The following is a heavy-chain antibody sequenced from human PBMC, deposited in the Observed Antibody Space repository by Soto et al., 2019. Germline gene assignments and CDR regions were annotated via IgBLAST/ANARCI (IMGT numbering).Heavy chain of an antibody. D-gene: IGHD3-16*02. CDR2: ISYDGSNK. Sequence: QVQLVESGGGVVQPGRSLRLSCAASGFTFSSYAMHWVRQAPGKGLEWVVVISYDGSNKYYADSVKGRFTISRDNSKNTLYMQMNSLRAEDTAVYYCARGFSLAYFDYWGQGTLVTVSS. CDR1: GFTFSSYA. CDR3: ARGFSLAYFDY. J-gene: IGHJ4*02. V-gene: IGHV3-30-3*01.